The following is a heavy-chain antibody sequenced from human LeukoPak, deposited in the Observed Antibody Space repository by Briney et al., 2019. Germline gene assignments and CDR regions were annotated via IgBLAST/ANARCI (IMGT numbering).Heavy chain of an antibody. CDR2: ISYSGST. Sequence: SETLSLTCTVSGGSISSGGYYWSWIRQPPGKGLEWIGYISYSGSTNYHPSLKSRVAISIDTSKNQFSLNLASVTAADTAVYYCAKTPGRKIANGDVFDIWGQGTMVTVSS. CDR1: GGSISSGGYY. V-gene: IGHV4-61*08. CDR3: AKTPGRKIANGDVFDI. J-gene: IGHJ3*02.